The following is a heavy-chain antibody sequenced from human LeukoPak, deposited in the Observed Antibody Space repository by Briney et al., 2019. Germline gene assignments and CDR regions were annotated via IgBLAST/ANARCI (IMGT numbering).Heavy chain of an antibody. CDR3: ARVESVGSYFDY. CDR2: INPNSGGT. J-gene: IGHJ4*02. Sequence: ASVKVSCKASGYTFTGYYMHWVRQAPGQGLEWMGWINPNSGGTNYAQKFQGRVTMTRDTSISTAHMELSRLRSDDTAVYYCARVESVGSYFDYWGQGTLVTVSS. V-gene: IGHV1-2*02. CDR1: GYTFTGYY. D-gene: IGHD1-26*01.